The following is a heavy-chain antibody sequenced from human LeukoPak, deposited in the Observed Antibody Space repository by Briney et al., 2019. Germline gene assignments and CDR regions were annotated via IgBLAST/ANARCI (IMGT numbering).Heavy chain of an antibody. J-gene: IGHJ4*02. D-gene: IGHD2-21*02. V-gene: IGHV4-39*01. CDR2: IYYSGTT. Sequence: SETLSLTCTVSGGSISSGSFFWGWIRQPPGKGLEWIGNIYYSGTTYYNPSLKGRVTISVDTSKIQFSLKLNSVTAADTAVYYCARLRVTPVSGALDYWGQGTLVTVSS. CDR3: ARLRVTPVSGALDY. CDR1: GGSISSGSFF.